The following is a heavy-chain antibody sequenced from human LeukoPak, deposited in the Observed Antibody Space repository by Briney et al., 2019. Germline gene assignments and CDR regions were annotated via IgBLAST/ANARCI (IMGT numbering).Heavy chain of an antibody. CDR1: GYTFTSYG. CDR3: ARVVGQYYDILTGSWFDP. CDR2: ISAYNGNT. D-gene: IGHD3-9*01. V-gene: IGHV1-18*01. Sequence: GASVKVSCKASGYTFTSYGISWVRQAPGQGLEWMGWISAYNGNTNYAQKLQGRVTMTTDTSTSTAYMELRSLRSDDTAVYYCARVVGQYYDILTGSWFDPWGQGTLVTVSS. J-gene: IGHJ5*02.